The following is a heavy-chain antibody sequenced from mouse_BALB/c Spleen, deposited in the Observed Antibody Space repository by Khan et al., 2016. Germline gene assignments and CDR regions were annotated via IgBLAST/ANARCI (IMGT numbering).Heavy chain of an antibody. Sequence: EVQLQESGPGLVKPSQSLSLTCTVTGYSITSDYAWNWIRQFPGNNLEWMGYISYSGSTSYNPSLKIRISITRDTSNNQFFLQLNSVTSEDTATYYCARADYGSKDAMDYWGQGTSVTVSS. D-gene: IGHD1-1*01. V-gene: IGHV3-2*02. CDR3: ARADYGSKDAMDY. J-gene: IGHJ4*01. CDR1: GYSITSDYA. CDR2: ISYSGST.